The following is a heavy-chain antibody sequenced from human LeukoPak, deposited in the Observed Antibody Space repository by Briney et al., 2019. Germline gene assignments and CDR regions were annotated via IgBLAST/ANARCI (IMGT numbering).Heavy chain of an antibody. D-gene: IGHD3-22*01. CDR2: ISWNSGSI. Sequence: PGGSLRLSCAASGFTFDDYAMHWVRQAPGKGLEWVSGISWNSGSIGYADSVKGRFTISRDSAKNSLYLQMNTLRAEDTALYYCAKDGGYDPRYFHHWGQGTLVTVSS. V-gene: IGHV3-9*01. CDR1: GFTFDDYA. CDR3: AKDGGYDPRYFHH. J-gene: IGHJ1*01.